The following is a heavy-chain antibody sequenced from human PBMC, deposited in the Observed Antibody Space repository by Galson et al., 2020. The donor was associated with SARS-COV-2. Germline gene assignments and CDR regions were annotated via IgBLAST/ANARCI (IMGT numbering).Heavy chain of an antibody. Sequence: GGSHIPSCAASAYTFSSYAMSWLRQAPGKDLESVAAISHSGGSTYYADSVKGRFTLSRDNSKNKMYLQMYSLRAEDTAVYYCAKDGGSYPEYFEHWGQGTLVTVSS. CDR2: ISHSGGST. CDR1: AYTFSSYA. CDR3: AKDGGSYPEYFEH. D-gene: IGHD1-26*01. V-gene: IGHV3-23*01. J-gene: IGHJ1*01.